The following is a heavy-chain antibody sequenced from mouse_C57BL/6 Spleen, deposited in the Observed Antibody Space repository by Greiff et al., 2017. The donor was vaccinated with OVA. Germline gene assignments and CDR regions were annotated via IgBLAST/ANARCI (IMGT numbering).Heavy chain of an antibody. CDR2: INPSTGGT. J-gene: IGHJ1*03. D-gene: IGHD1-1*01. Sequence: VQLQQSGPELVKPGASVKISCKASGYSFTGYYMNWVKQSPEKSLEWIGEINPSTGGTTYNQKFKAKATLTVDKSSSTAYMQLKSLTSEDSAVYYCARRYYGSSHWYCDVWGTGTTVTVSS. V-gene: IGHV1-42*01. CDR3: ARRYYGSSHWYCDV. CDR1: GYSFTGYY.